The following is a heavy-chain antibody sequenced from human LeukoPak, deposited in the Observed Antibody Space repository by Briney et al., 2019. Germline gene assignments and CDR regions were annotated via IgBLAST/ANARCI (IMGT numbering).Heavy chain of an antibody. V-gene: IGHV3-30*02. Sequence: GGSLRLSCAASGLSLSGYGIHWVRQAPGKGLEWVAFIRYDGSNEYYADSVKGRFTISRDNSKNTLYLQMNSLGAEDTAVYYCAKGIETQYYYGSGSYYYFDYWGQETLVTVSS. CDR2: IRYDGSNE. J-gene: IGHJ4*02. D-gene: IGHD3-10*01. CDR1: GLSLSGYG. CDR3: AKGIETQYYYGSGSYYYFDY.